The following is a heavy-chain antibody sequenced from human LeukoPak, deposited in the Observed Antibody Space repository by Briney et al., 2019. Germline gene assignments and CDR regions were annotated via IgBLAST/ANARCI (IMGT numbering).Heavy chain of an antibody. CDR1: GFTFISYG. CDR3: AKDEGLTGDNYFDH. V-gene: IGHV3-30*18. D-gene: IGHD3-9*01. CDR2: ISKDGGNK. Sequence: PGGSLRLSCETSGFTFISYGMHWVRQTPGKGLEWVAVISKDGGNKFYADSLKGRVTISRDDSKKTIYLHLNTLRPEDSGIYYCAKDEGLTGDNYFDHWGLGTLVTVSS. J-gene: IGHJ4*02.